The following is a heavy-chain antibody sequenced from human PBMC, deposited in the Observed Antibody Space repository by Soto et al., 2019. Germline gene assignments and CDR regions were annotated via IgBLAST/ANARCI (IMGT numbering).Heavy chain of an antibody. D-gene: IGHD6-13*01. Sequence: PGGSLRLSCAASGFTFSSYAMSWVRKAPGKGLDWVSSISSSGGSTYYADSVKGRFTISRDNSKNTLYLQLNSLRAEDTALYYCASGGAAGAWVFDYWGQGTQVTVSS. CDR1: GFTFSSYA. CDR2: ISSSGGST. CDR3: ASGGAAGAWVFDY. J-gene: IGHJ4*02. V-gene: IGHV3-23*01.